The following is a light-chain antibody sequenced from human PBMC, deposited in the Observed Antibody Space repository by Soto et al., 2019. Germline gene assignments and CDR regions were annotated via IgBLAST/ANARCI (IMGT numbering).Light chain of an antibody. Sequence: EIVMTQSPATLSVSPGERATVSCRASQSVSSNLAWYQQKPGQAPRLLIYGASTRATGIPARFSGSGSGTDVTLTIGSLQSEDVAVYYCQQYNNWPLTFGKGTKLEIK. CDR2: GAS. J-gene: IGKJ2*01. CDR1: QSVSSN. CDR3: QQYNNWPLT. V-gene: IGKV3-15*01.